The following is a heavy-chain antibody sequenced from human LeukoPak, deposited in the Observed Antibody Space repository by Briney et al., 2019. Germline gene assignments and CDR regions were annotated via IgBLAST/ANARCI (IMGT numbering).Heavy chain of an antibody. V-gene: IGHV3-23*01. J-gene: IGHJ6*03. D-gene: IGHD3/OR15-3a*01. CDR2: IGGSGGST. Sequence: PGGSLRLSCAASGFTFSNYAMSWVRQAPGKGLEWVSAIGGSGGSTYYADSVKGRFTISRDNSKNTLYLQMNSLRAEDTAVYYCAKDWTAPVYFHYMDVWGKGTTVTVSS. CDR1: GFTFSNYA. CDR3: AKDWTAPVYFHYMDV.